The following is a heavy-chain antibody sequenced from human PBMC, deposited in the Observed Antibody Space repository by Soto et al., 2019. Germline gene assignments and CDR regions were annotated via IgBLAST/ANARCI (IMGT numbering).Heavy chain of an antibody. J-gene: IGHJ4*02. CDR2: ISYDGSNK. CDR3: ASSFWSGYFFAPIDY. D-gene: IGHD3-3*01. Sequence: GGSLRPSCAASGFTFSSYAMHWVRQAPGKGLEWVAVISYDGSNKYYADSVKGRFTISRDNSKNTLYLQMNSLRAEDTAVYYCASSFWSGYFFAPIDYWGQGTLVTVSS. V-gene: IGHV3-30-3*01. CDR1: GFTFSSYA.